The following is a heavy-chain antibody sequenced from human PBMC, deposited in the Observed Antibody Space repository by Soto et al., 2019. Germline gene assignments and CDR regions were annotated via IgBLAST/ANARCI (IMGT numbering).Heavy chain of an antibody. CDR3: ARAGYSGYEVYDKWFHP. J-gene: IGHJ5*02. D-gene: IGHD5-12*01. CDR1: GGSISSYY. Sequence: SETLSLTCTVSGGSISSYYWSWIRQPPGKGLEWIGYIYYSGSTNYNPSLKSRVTISVDTSKNQFSLKLSSVTAADTAVYYCARAGYSGYEVYDKWFHPWGQGTLVTVSS. V-gene: IGHV4-59*01. CDR2: IYYSGST.